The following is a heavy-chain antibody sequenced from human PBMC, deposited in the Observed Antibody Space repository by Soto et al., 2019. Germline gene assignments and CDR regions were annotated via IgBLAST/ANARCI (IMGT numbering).Heavy chain of an antibody. Sequence: PGGSLRLSCAASGFTLDDYTVHWVRQAPGKGLEWVSGINWNSNSIGYADSVKGRFTISRDTTKNSLYLQMDSLRAEDTAFYYCAKDMTGHYDSSGYLDYWGQGTLVTVSS. CDR2: INWNSNSI. CDR3: AKDMTGHYDSSGYLDY. CDR1: GFTLDDYT. V-gene: IGHV3-9*01. J-gene: IGHJ4*02. D-gene: IGHD3-22*01.